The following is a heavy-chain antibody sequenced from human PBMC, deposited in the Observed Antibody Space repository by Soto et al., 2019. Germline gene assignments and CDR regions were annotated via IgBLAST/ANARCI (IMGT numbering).Heavy chain of an antibody. CDR3: VRSVPAATWAYNGMDV. Sequence: QVRLKESGPGLVKPSGTLSLTCAVSGGSVESSSCWSWVRQAPGKGLEWIGEIYHSGTFNYNPSLASRVTETVDKSTNQFSLNLKSVTAADTAVYYCVRSVPAATWAYNGMDVWGQETTVTVSS. J-gene: IGHJ6*02. D-gene: IGHD2-15*01. CDR2: IYHSGTF. V-gene: IGHV4-4*02. CDR1: GGSVESSSC.